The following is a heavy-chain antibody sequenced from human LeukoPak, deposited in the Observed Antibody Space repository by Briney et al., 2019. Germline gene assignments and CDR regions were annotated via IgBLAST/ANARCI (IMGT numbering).Heavy chain of an antibody. CDR2: IYYSGST. Sequence: SETLSLTCTVSGGSISSYYWSWIRQPPGKGLEWIGYIYYSGSTNYNPSPKSRVTISVDTSKNQFSLKLSSVTAADTAVYYCARESGSYRYFDLWGRGTLDTVSS. CDR3: ARESGSYRYFDL. D-gene: IGHD1-26*01. V-gene: IGHV4-59*01. J-gene: IGHJ2*01. CDR1: GGSISSYY.